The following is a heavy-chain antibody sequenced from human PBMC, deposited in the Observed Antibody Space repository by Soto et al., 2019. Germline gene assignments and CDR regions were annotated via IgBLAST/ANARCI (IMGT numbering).Heavy chain of an antibody. CDR3: ARGYSDGWFDP. CDR2: ISYDGSNK. J-gene: IGHJ5*02. D-gene: IGHD6-13*01. Sequence: QVQLVEAGGGVGQPGRSLRLSCAASGFTFSIYAMHWVRQAPGKGLEWVAVISYDGSNKYYADSVKGRFTISRDNSKNTVYLQMNSLRGEDSAVYYCARGYSDGWFDPWGQGTLVTVSS. CDR1: GFTFSIYA. V-gene: IGHV3-30-3*01.